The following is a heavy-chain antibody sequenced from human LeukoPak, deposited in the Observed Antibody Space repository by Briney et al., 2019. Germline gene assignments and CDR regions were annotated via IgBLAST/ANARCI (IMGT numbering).Heavy chain of an antibody. CDR2: IYYSGST. V-gene: IGHV4-59*01. CDR3: ARGGFGELLDY. CDR1: GGSISSYY. Sequence: SETLSLTCTVSGGSISSYYWSWIRQPPGKGLEWIGYIYYSGSTNYNPSLKSRVTISVDTSKNQFSLKLSSATAADTAVYYCARGGFGELLDYWGQGTLVTVSS. D-gene: IGHD3-10*01. J-gene: IGHJ4*02.